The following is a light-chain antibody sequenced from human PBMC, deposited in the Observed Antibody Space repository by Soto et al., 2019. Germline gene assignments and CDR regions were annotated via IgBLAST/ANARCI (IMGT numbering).Light chain of an antibody. V-gene: IGKV3-20*01. CDR1: QSVSSAY. CDR3: QQYGSSPWT. J-gene: IGKJ1*01. CDR2: DVS. Sequence: EIVLTQSPGTLSLSPGERATLSCRASQSVSSAYLAWYQQKPGQAPRLLIYDVSSRATGIPDRFSGSGSGTDFTLTVSRLEPEDFAVYYCQQYGSSPWTSGQGTKVEIK.